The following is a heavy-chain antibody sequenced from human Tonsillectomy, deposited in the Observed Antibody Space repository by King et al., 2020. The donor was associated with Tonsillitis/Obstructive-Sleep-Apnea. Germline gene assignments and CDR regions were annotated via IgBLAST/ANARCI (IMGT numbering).Heavy chain of an antibody. Sequence: VQLVESGAEVKKPGASVKVSCKASGYTFTSYYIHWVRQAPGQGLEWMGIINPSGGTTSYAQKFQGRVTMTRDTSTSTVYMELSSLRSEDTAVYYCAREGTVKEMDVWGQGTTVTVSS. CDR3: AREGTVKEMDV. CDR2: INPSGGTT. J-gene: IGHJ6*02. V-gene: IGHV1-46*01. CDR1: GYTFTSYY. D-gene: IGHD4-11*01.